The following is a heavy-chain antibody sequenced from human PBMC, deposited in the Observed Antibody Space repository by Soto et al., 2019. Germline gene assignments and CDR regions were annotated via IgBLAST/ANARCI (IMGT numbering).Heavy chain of an antibody. Sequence: TVRVSCKASGYIFVNYGIAWVRQAPGQGLEWMGWISPYTGDTHSASKVQGRLTMTTDTSTSTAYMDLGRLTSDDTAVYYCAMVANYVTPTPQDAWGQGTTVTVSS. CDR1: GYIFVNYG. CDR3: AMVANYVTPTPQDA. V-gene: IGHV1-18*01. J-gene: IGHJ3*01. D-gene: IGHD3-16*01. CDR2: ISPYTGDT.